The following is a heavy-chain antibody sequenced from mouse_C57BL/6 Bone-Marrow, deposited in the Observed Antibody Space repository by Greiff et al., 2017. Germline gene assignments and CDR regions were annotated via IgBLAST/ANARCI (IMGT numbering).Heavy chain of an antibody. D-gene: IGHD1-1*01. Sequence: QVQLKQSGPELVKPGASVKLSCKASGYTFTSYDINWVKQRPGQGLEWIGWIYPRDGSTKYNEKFKGEATLTVDTSSSTAYMELHSLTSEDSAVYFCAREGTTVPAWFAYWGQGTLVTVSA. V-gene: IGHV1-85*01. CDR1: GYTFTSYD. CDR2: IYPRDGST. CDR3: AREGTTVPAWFAY. J-gene: IGHJ3*01.